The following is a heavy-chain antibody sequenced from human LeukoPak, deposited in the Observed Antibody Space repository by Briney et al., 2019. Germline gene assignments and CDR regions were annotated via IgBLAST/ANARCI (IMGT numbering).Heavy chain of an antibody. V-gene: IGHV1-18*01. Sequence: ASVKVSCKASGYTFTSYGISWVRQAPGQGLEWMGWISGDNGDTYYAQKLQGRVTMTSDTSTSTAFMELRSLRSDDTAVYYCARDCDRSGYYCYWGRGTLVTVSS. CDR2: ISGDNGDT. D-gene: IGHD3-22*01. CDR1: GYTFTSYG. J-gene: IGHJ4*02. CDR3: ARDCDRSGYYCY.